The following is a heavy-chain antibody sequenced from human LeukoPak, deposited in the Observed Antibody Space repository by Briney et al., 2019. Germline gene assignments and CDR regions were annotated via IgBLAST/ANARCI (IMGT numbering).Heavy chain of an antibody. CDR3: STARIGY. V-gene: IGHV3-15*01. CDR1: GFTLSSYA. CDR2: IKNEIDGGTT. J-gene: IGHJ4*02. Sequence: PGGSLRLSCAASGFTLSSYAMSWVRQAPGKGLEWVARIKNEIDGGTTDYAASVKDRFTISRDDSKSTLYLQMNSLKIEDTAVYYCSTARIGYWGQGTLVTVSS. D-gene: IGHD1-14*01.